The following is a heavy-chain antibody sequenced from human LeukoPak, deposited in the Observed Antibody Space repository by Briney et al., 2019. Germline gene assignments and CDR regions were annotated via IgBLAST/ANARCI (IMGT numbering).Heavy chain of an antibody. J-gene: IGHJ6*03. CDR2: ISSSSSTI. D-gene: IGHD2-21*02. V-gene: IGHV3-48*01. Sequence: GGSLRLSCAASGFTFSSYSMNWVRQAPGKGLEWVSYISSSSSTIYYADSVKGRFTISRDNAKNSLYLQMNSLRAEDTAVYYCAREVTPYYYYYMDVWGKGTTVTVSS. CDR1: GFTFSSYS. CDR3: AREVTPYYYYYMDV.